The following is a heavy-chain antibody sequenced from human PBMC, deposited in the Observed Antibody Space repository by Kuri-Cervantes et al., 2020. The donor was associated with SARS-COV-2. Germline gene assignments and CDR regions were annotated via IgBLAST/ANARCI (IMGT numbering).Heavy chain of an antibody. CDR2: ISNNGNNK. J-gene: IGHJ4*02. D-gene: IGHD3-22*01. V-gene: IGHV3-30*04. CDR1: GFSFSNHA. CDR3: ARDPDYCDSSGYYGGFDY. Sequence: GGSLRLSCAASGFSFSNHAIHWVRQAPGKGLAWVAVISNNGNNKYYADSVKGRFTISRDNSKNTLYLQMNSLRAEDTAVYYCARDPDYCDSSGYYGGFDYWGQGTLVTVSS.